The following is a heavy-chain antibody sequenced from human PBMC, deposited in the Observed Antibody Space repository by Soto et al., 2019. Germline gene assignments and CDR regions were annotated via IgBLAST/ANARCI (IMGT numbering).Heavy chain of an antibody. V-gene: IGHV1-2*02. J-gene: IGHJ6*02. D-gene: IGHD3-9*01. CDR2: INPNSGGT. CDR3: ARTPIRYVDWYYNMDV. Sequence: ASVKVSCKASGYTFTGYYMHWVRQAPGQGLEWMGWINPNSGGTNYAQKFQGRVTMTRDTSISTAYMELSRLRSDDTAVYYCARTPIRYVDWYYNMDVWGQGTTVTVSS. CDR1: GYTFTGYY.